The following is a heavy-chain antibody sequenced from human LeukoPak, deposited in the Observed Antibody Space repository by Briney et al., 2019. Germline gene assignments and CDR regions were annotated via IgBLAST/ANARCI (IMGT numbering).Heavy chain of an antibody. CDR1: GGSISSYY. V-gene: IGHV4-4*07. CDR2: IYTSGST. Sequence: SETLSLTCTVSGGSISSYYWSWIRQPAGKGLEWIGRIYTSGSTNYNPSLKSRVTMSVDTSKNQFSLKLSSVTAADTAVYYCARELDTAMVDAFGIWGQGTMVTVSS. CDR3: ARELDTAMVDAFGI. J-gene: IGHJ3*02. D-gene: IGHD5-18*01.